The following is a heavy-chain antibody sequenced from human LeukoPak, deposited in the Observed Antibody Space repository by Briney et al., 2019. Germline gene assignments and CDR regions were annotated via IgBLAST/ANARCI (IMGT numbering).Heavy chain of an antibody. Sequence: GGSLRLSCAASGFTFRTCGMSWVRQAPGKGLEWVSGISGSGGNTYYADSVKGRFTISRDNSKNTLYLQMNSLRAEDTAVYYCAKEYYYASLRDWGQGTLVTVSS. CDR3: AKEYYYASLRD. V-gene: IGHV3-23*01. CDR1: GFTFRTCG. D-gene: IGHD3-10*01. J-gene: IGHJ4*02. CDR2: ISGSGGNT.